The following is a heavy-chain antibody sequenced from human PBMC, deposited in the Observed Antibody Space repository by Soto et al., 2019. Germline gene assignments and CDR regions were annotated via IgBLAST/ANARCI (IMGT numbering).Heavy chain of an antibody. CDR2: IIPIFGTA. Sequence: SVKVSCKASGGTFSSYAISWVRQAPGQGLEWMGGIIPIFGTANYAQKFQGRVTITADESTSTAYMELSSLRSEDTAVYYCAREGRIQLWLVSYYYGMDVWAKGPRSPSP. CDR3: AREGRIQLWLVSYYYGMDV. V-gene: IGHV1-69*13. D-gene: IGHD5-18*01. CDR1: GGTFSSYA. J-gene: IGHJ6*02.